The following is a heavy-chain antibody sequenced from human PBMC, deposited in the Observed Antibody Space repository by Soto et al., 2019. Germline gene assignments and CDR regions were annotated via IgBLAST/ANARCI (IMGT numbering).Heavy chain of an antibody. V-gene: IGHV4-30-4*01. CDR2: IYYSGST. D-gene: IGHD1-1*01. CDR1: GGSISSGDYY. Sequence: QVQLQESGPGLVKPSQTLSLTCTVSGGSISSGDYYWSWIRQPPGKGLEWIGYIYYSGSTYYNPSLKSRVTIXXDXSXXQFSLKLSSVTAADTAVYYCARVSTTVTNENWFDPWGQGTLVTVSS. CDR3: ARVSTTVTNENWFDP. J-gene: IGHJ5*02.